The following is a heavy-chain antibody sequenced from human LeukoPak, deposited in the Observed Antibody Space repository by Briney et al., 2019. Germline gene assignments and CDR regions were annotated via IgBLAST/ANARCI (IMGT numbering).Heavy chain of an antibody. CDR2: IYSGGST. Sequence: PGGSLRLSCAAPGFTVSSNYMSWVRHALGKGLEWVSVIYSGGSTYYADSVKGRFTISRDNSKNTLYLQKTSLRAEDTAVYYCARENYYYDSSGYYYIYYMDVWGKGTTVTVSS. CDR3: ARENYYYDSSGYYYIYYMDV. V-gene: IGHV3-53*01. J-gene: IGHJ6*03. D-gene: IGHD3-22*01. CDR1: GFTVSSNY.